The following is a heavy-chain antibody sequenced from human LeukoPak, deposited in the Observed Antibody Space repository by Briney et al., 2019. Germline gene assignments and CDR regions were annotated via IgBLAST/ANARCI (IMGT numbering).Heavy chain of an antibody. CDR3: ARRYSTGGFDD. CDR2: IYPGDSDT. Sequence: GESLKISCKGSGYTFISYWIGWVRQMPGKGLEWMGIIYPGDSDTRYSPSFQGQVTISADKSISTAYLQWSSLKASDSAMYYCARRYSTGGFDDWGQGTLVTVSS. CDR1: GYTFISYW. V-gene: IGHV5-51*01. D-gene: IGHD6-25*01. J-gene: IGHJ4*02.